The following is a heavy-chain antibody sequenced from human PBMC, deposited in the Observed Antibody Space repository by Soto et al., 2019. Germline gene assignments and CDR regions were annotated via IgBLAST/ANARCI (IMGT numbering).Heavy chain of an antibody. CDR3: ARGSGRYCSSTSSPLPFDP. D-gene: IGHD2-2*01. CDR2: MNPNSGNT. J-gene: IGHJ5*02. CDR1: GYTFTSYD. Sequence: ASVKVSCKASGYTFTSYDINWVRQATGQGLEWMGWMNPNSGNTGYAQKFQGRVTMTRNTSISTAYMELSSLRSVDTAVYYCARGSGRYCSSTSSPLPFDPWGQGTLVTVSS. V-gene: IGHV1-8*01.